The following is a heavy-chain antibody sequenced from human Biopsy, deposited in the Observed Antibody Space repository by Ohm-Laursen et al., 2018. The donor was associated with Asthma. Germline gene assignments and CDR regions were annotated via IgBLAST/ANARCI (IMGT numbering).Heavy chain of an antibody. CDR1: GDSISSNSW. Sequence: PGTLSLTCAVSGDSISSNSWWTWVRQSPGRGLEWIGEIYYSGSTNYHPPLKGRVTISVAKSKNQFSLRLTSVTAADTAVYYCARAIGTGDWYFDVWGRGTLVTVSS. D-gene: IGHD1-1*01. CDR3: ARAIGTGDWYFDV. CDR2: IYYSGST. V-gene: IGHV4-4*03. J-gene: IGHJ2*01.